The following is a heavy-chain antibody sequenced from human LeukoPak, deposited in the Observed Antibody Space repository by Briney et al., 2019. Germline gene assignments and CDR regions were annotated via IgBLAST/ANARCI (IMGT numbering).Heavy chain of an antibody. CDR1: GFTFSSYG. J-gene: IGHJ4*02. CDR3: ARGGPVPAAGGYFDY. Sequence: GRSLRLSCAVSGFTFSSYGTHWVRQAPGKGLEWVGVIWYDGSNKYYADSVRGRFTISRDNSKNTMYLQMNSLRAEDTAVYSCARGGPVPAAGGYFDYWGPGTLVTVSS. V-gene: IGHV3-33*01. CDR2: IWYDGSNK. D-gene: IGHD2-2*01.